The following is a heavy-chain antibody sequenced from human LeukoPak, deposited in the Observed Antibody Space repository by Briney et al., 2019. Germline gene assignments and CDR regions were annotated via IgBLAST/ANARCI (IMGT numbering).Heavy chain of an antibody. J-gene: IGHJ4*02. CDR2: INARNGFT. CDR1: GYTFNNSG. CDR3: ARDREATGIWRDY. V-gene: IGHV1-18*01. D-gene: IGHD1-1*01. Sequence: ASVKVSCKASGYTFNNSGISWLREAPGQGLEWMGWINARNGFTNYAQKFQGRLTMTTDTSTTTAHMDLRGLTSDDTAVYYCARDREATGIWRDYWGQGTLVTVSS.